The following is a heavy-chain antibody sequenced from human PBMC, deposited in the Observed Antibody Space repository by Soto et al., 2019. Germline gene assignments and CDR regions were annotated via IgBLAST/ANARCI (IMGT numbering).Heavy chain of an antibody. CDR1: GYTFTSYG. Sequence: QVQLVQSGAEVKKPGASVKVSRKASGYTFTSYGISWVRQAPGQGLEWMGWISGYNGNTNYAQKLQDRVTMTSDTTTSTAYMELRSLRSDDTAVYYCARDGQIAPAHGTVTTFDYWGQGSLVTVSS. CDR3: ARDGQIAPAHGTVTTFDY. V-gene: IGHV1-18*04. J-gene: IGHJ4*02. D-gene: IGHD4-17*01. CDR2: ISGYNGNT.